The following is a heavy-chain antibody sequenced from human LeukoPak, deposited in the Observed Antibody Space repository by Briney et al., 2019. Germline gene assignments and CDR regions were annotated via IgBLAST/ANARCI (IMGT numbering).Heavy chain of an antibody. CDR1: GFTFTNSR. D-gene: IGHD2-2*01. J-gene: IGHJ4*02. V-gene: IGHV3-7*01. CDR2: IKLEGSEK. CDR3: SRNAPLGF. Sequence: PVGSLRLSCAASGFTFTNSRMSWGRQAPRKGLEWLAYIKLEGSEKYYVAPVKGRFTISRDNPKKSLYLEMNSRRAVVTAVCYWSRNAPLGFWGQGTLVTVSS.